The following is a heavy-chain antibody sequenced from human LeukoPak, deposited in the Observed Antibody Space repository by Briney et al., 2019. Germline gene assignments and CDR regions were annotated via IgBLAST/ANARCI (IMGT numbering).Heavy chain of an antibody. CDR3: AKDRADSSGYYYGYYFDY. J-gene: IGHJ4*02. CDR1: GFTFSSYG. CDR2: ISYDGSNK. D-gene: IGHD3-22*01. Sequence: RSLRLSCAASGFTFSSYGMHWVRQAPGKGLEWVAVISYDGSNKYYADSVKGRFTISRDNSKNTLYLQMNSLRAEDTAVYYCAKDRADSSGYYYGYYFDYWGQGTLVTVSS. V-gene: IGHV3-30*18.